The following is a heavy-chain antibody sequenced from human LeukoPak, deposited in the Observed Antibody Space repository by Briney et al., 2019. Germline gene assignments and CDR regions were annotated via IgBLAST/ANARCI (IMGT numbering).Heavy chain of an antibody. CDR3: ARASNWFDP. Sequence: PSETLSLTCTVSGGSISTYYWTWIRQPPGKGLEWIGYIYHSGSTNYNPSLKSRVTISVDTSKNQFSLKLSSVTAADTAVYYCARASNWFDPWGQGTLVTVSS. CDR2: IYHSGST. V-gene: IGHV4-59*01. J-gene: IGHJ5*02. CDR1: GGSISTYY.